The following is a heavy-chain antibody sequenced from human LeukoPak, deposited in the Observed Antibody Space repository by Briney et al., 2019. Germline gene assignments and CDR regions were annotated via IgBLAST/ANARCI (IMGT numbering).Heavy chain of an antibody. Sequence: GGSLRLSCAASGFTFSSYAMHWVRQAPGKGLEWVAVISYDGSNKYYADSVKGRFTISRDNSKNTLYLQMNSLRAEDTAVYYCAKEGYYYDSSGLGDYYYYYMDVWGKGTTVTISS. CDR3: AKEGYYYDSSGLGDYYYYYMDV. CDR2: ISYDGSNK. D-gene: IGHD3-22*01. V-gene: IGHV3-30*04. J-gene: IGHJ6*03. CDR1: GFTFSSYA.